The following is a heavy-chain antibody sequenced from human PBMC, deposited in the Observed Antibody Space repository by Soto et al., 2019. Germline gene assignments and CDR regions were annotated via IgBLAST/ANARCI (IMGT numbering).Heavy chain of an antibody. Sequence: SVQVSCKASGGTFSSYTISGVRQAPGQGLEWMGRIIPILGITNYAQKFQGRVTITADKSTSTAYMELSSLRSEDTAVYYCARGKEGATTYYFDYRGQGTLVTVSS. CDR2: IIPILGIT. J-gene: IGHJ4*02. D-gene: IGHD1-26*01. V-gene: IGHV1-69*02. CDR3: ARGKEGATTYYFDY. CDR1: GGTFSSYT.